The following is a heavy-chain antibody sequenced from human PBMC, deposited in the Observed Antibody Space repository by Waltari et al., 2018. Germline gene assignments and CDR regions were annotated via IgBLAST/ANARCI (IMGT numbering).Heavy chain of an antibody. CDR1: GGSISSYY. D-gene: IGHD3-22*01. CDR3: ASSRPDYYDSSGYDRSNVDY. CDR2: IYYSRST. Sequence: QVQLQESGPGLVKPSETLSLTCTVSGGSISSYYWSWIRQPPGKGLEWIGYIYYSRSTNDNPALKSRVSISGDTSKNQFSLKLSAVTAADTAVDYCASSRPDYYDSSGYDRSNVDYWGQGTLVTVSS. J-gene: IGHJ4*02. V-gene: IGHV4-59*01.